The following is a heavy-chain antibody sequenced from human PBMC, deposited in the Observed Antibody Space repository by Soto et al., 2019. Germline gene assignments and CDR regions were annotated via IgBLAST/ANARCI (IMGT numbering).Heavy chain of an antibody. CDR2: IYSGGNT. CDR1: GFSVSGNY. D-gene: IGHD6-19*01. CDR3: ASLRWQVYNWFDP. Sequence: EVQVVESGGDLVQPGGSLRLSCAASGFSVSGNYMSWVRQAPGMGLEWVSAIYSGGNTYYADSVKGRCTISRDNSKNNLYLQINSQRAEDKAVYYCASLRWQVYNWFDPWGQATLVTV. V-gene: IGHV3-66*01. J-gene: IGHJ5*02.